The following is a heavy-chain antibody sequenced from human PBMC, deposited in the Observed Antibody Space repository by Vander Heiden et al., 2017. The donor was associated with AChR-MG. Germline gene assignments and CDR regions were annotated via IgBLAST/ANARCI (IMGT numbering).Heavy chain of an antibody. Sequence: QVQLVQSGAEVKKPGSSVKVSCKASGGTFSSYAISWVRQAPGQGLEWMGGIIPIFGTANYAQKFQGRVTITADESTSTAYMELSSLRSEDTAVYYCATRGDHGDSYRSWYFDLWGRGTLVTVSS. CDR2: IIPIFGTA. CDR3: ATRGDHGDSYRSWYFDL. V-gene: IGHV1-69*01. D-gene: IGHD4-17*01. CDR1: GGTFSSYA. J-gene: IGHJ2*01.